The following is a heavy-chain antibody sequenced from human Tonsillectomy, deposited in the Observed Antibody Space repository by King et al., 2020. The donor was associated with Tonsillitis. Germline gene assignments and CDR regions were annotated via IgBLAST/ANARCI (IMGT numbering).Heavy chain of an antibody. CDR2: IDPNSGAT. V-gene: IGHV1-2*02. CDR3: ARDRSLVVAATIGWFGP. Sequence: QLVQSGAEVKKPGASVNVSCKASGYTFSDNKIHWVRQAPGQGLEWMGWIDPNSGATTYAQKFQGRVTLTRDTSISTAYMELSRLRSDDTAVYYCARDRSLVVAATIGWFGPWGQGTLVTVSS. D-gene: IGHD2-15*01. CDR1: GYTFSDNK. J-gene: IGHJ5*02.